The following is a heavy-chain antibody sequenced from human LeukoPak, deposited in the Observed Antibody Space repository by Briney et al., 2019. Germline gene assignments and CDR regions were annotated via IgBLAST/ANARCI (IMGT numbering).Heavy chain of an antibody. V-gene: IGHV1-18*01. D-gene: IGHD2-2*01. J-gene: IGHJ4*02. CDR1: GYTFTSYG. Sequence: GASVEVSCKTSGYTFTSYGISWVRQAPGQGLEWMGWISGYNGNTNYAQKLQGRVTMTTDTSTSTAYMELRSLRSDDTAVYYCARGRWGVVVPVALTLDYWGQGTLVTVSS. CDR2: ISGYNGNT. CDR3: ARGRWGVVVPVALTLDY.